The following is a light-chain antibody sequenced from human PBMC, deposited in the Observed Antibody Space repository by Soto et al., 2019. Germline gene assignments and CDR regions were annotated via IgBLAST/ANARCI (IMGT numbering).Light chain of an antibody. CDR2: GAS. Sequence: VMTQSPATLSVSPGERATLSCWASETVATNLAWYQQKPGQAPRLLISGASTRAAVISDRFRGSGSGTEFTLPISRLRSEDSAIYYCQQYFEWPPMTFGQGTKVDIK. J-gene: IGKJ1*01. V-gene: IGKV3-15*01. CDR1: ETVATN. CDR3: QQYFEWPPMT.